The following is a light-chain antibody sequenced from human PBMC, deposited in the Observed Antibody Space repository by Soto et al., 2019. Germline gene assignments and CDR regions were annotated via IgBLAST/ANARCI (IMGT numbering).Light chain of an antibody. Sequence: DIQMTQSPSTLSGSVGDRVTITCRAIQTISSWLAWYQQKPGRAPKLLIYKASTLKSGVPSRFSGSGSGTEFTLTISSLQPDDFATYYCQHYNSYSEAFCQGTKV. CDR3: QHYNSYSEA. CDR1: QTISSW. V-gene: IGKV1-5*03. CDR2: KAS. J-gene: IGKJ1*01.